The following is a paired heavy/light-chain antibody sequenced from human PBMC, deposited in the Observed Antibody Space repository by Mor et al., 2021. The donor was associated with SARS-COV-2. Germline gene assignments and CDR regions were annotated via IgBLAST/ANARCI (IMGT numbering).Heavy chain of an antibody. D-gene: IGHD7-27*01. V-gene: IGHV3-48*03. Sequence: EVQVVESGGGLVQPGGSLRLSCAASGFTFSSFEMNWVRQAPGKGLEWISYISGRGTTIYYADSVKGRFTISRDNAKNSLYLQMNSLRAEDTAVYYCARGLAHWASLYWGQGTLVTVSS. CDR1: GFTFSSFE. J-gene: IGHJ4*02. CDR2: ISGRGTTI. CDR3: ARGLAHWASLY.
Light chain of an antibody. V-gene: IGLV2-14*01. CDR1: SSDIGSYNY. J-gene: IGLJ2*01. CDR3: CSFTSSSTLV. CDR2: DVS. Sequence: QSALTQPASVSGSPGQSITISCTGTSSDIGSYNYVSWYQQHPGKAPKLMIYDVSNRPSGVSSRFSGSKSGNTASLTISGLQAEDEADYYCCSFTSSSTLVFGGGTKLTVL.